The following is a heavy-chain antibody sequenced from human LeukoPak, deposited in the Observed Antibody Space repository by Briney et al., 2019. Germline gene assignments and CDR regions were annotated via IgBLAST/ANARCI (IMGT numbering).Heavy chain of an antibody. V-gene: IGHV3-30*19. CDR1: GFTFSNYG. D-gene: IGHD3-10*01. CDR2: IWYDGGNK. CDR3: ARVPSSSGSYPFDY. Sequence: GRSLRLSCAASGFTFSNYGMHWVRQAPGKGLEWVAVIWYDGGNKYYADSVKGRFTISRDNSKNTLYLQMNSLRAEDTAVYYCARVPSSSGSYPFDYWGQGTLVTVSS. J-gene: IGHJ4*02.